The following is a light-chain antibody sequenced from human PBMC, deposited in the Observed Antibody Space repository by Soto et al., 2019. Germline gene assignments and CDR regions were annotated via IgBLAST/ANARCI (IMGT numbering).Light chain of an antibody. CDR3: SSFTITYTRV. V-gene: IGLV2-14*01. CDR2: EVN. Sequence: QSVLTQPASVSGSPGQSITISCSGTSSDIGAYNYVSWYQQHPGKAPKVLIYEVNNRPSGVSDRFSGSKSDNTASLTTSGLQAEDEADYYCSSFTITYTRVFGTGTKVTVL. J-gene: IGLJ1*01. CDR1: SSDIGAYNY.